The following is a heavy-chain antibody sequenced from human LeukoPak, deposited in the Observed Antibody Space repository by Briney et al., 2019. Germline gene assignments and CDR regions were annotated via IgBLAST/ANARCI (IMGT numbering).Heavy chain of an antibody. V-gene: IGHV1-69*13. Sequence: SVKVSCKTSEDIVSMYGIFWVRQAPGQGLEWMGGIIPVFGTTNYAQKFQGRVTITADGSTNTAYMELSSLGSEDTAVYFCATEGGRYFIEDWGQGTLVTVSS. D-gene: IGHD1-26*01. CDR1: EDIVSMYG. CDR3: ATEGGRYFIED. CDR2: IIPVFGTT. J-gene: IGHJ4*02.